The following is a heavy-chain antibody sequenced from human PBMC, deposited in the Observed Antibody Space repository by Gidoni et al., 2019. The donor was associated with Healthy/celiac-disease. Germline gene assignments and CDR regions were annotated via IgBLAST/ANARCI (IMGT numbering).Heavy chain of an antibody. CDR1: GRSFSSSSYY. J-gene: IGHJ4*02. D-gene: IGHD1-26*01. Sequence: QLQLQESGPGLVKPSETLSITCTASGRSFSSSSYYWGWIRQPPGKGLEWIGSISYSGSTYYNPSLKSRVTISVDTSKNQFSLKLSSVTAADTAVYYCASLWELLLYFDYWGQGTLVTVSS. CDR2: ISYSGST. V-gene: IGHV4-39*07. CDR3: ASLWELLLYFDY.